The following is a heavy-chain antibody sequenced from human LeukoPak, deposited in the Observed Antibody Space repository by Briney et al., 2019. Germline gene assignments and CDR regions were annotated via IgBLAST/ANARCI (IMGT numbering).Heavy chain of an antibody. CDR3: ATEMATTPGFDY. J-gene: IGHJ4*02. CDR1: GFTCSSYS. CDR2: ISSSSSYI. Sequence: PGGALRLSCAASGFTCSSYSMNWVRQAPGKGLEWVSSISSSSSYIYYADSVKGRFTISRDNAKNSLYLQMNSLRAEDTAVYYCATEMATTPGFDYWGQGTLVTVSS. V-gene: IGHV3-21*01. D-gene: IGHD5-24*01.